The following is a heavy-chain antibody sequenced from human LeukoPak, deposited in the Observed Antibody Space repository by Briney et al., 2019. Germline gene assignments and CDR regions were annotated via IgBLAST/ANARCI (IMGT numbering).Heavy chain of an antibody. V-gene: IGHV3-23*01. Sequence: PGGSLRLSCAASGFTFNTYGMHWVRQAPGKGLEWVSAISGSGGSTYYADSVKDRFTISRDNSKNTLYLQMNSLRAEDTAVYYCAKDVEFSGSYYFDYWGQGTLVTVSS. J-gene: IGHJ4*02. CDR2: ISGSGGST. D-gene: IGHD6-19*01. CDR1: GFTFNTYG. CDR3: AKDVEFSGSYYFDY.